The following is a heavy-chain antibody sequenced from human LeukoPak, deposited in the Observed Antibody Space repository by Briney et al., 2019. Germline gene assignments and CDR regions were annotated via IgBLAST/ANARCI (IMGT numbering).Heavy chain of an antibody. CDR1: GFTFSSYW. D-gene: IGHD6-13*01. Sequence: PGGSLRLSCAASGFTFSSYWMSWVGQAPGKGLEWVANIKQDGSEKYYVDSVKGRFTISRDNAKNSLYLQMNSLRAEDTAVYYCASRASSSWYYYYYYMDVWGKGTTVTISS. CDR2: IKQDGSEK. V-gene: IGHV3-7*01. CDR3: ASRASSSWYYYYYYMDV. J-gene: IGHJ6*03.